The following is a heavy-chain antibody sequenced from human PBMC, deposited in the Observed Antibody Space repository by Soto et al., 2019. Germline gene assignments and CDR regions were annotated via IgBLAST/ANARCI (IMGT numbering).Heavy chain of an antibody. CDR2: INAGDGDT. D-gene: IGHD6-13*01. V-gene: IGHV1-3*01. Sequence: QVQLVQSGAEVKKPGASVRVSCKASGYTITCCAMHWVRQAPGQRPEWMGWINAGDGDTKYSQNFQGRLTIIRDTSANTAYMELSSLRSEATAVYYCARDSEEKAAAAMVYWDQGTLVTVSS. CDR3: ARDSEEKAAAAMVY. CDR1: GYTITCCA. J-gene: IGHJ4*02.